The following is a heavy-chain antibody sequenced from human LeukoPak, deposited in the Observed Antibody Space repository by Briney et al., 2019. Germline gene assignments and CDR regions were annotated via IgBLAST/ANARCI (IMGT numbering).Heavy chain of an antibody. V-gene: IGHV3-33*01. D-gene: IGHD3-22*01. J-gene: IGHJ3*02. CDR2: IWYDGSNK. CDR1: GFTFSSYG. CDR3: AREDSSGLDAFDI. Sequence: GGSLRLSCAVSGFTFSSYGMHWVRQAPGKGLEWVAVIWYDGSNKYYADSVKGRFTISRDNSKNTLYLQMNSLRAEDTAVYYCAREDSSGLDAFDIWGQGTMVTVSS.